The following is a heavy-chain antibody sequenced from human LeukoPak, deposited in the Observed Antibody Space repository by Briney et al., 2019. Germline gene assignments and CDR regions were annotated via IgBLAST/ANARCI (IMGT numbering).Heavy chain of an antibody. CDR1: GFTFSSYW. Sequence: PGGSLRLSCAASGFTFSSYWMSWVRQAPGKGLEWVANIKQDGSEKYYVDSVKGRFTISRDNAKNSLYLQMNSLRAEDTAVYYCARVGDGDYFGYYYYYMDVWGKGTTVTVSS. V-gene: IGHV3-7*01. CDR2: IKQDGSEK. CDR3: ARVGDGDYFGYYYYYMDV. J-gene: IGHJ6*03. D-gene: IGHD4-17*01.